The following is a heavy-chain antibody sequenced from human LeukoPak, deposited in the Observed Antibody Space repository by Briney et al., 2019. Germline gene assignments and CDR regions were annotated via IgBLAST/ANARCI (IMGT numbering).Heavy chain of an antibody. Sequence: GGSLRLSCAASGFTFNTYDMHWVRQATGKGLEWVSAIGTAGDSFYPDSVKGRFTMSRANAKNSVYLQMNSLRAEDTAVYYCVRGCMFSEWKTYFDPWGQGTLVTVSS. V-gene: IGHV3-13*01. CDR2: IGTAGDS. CDR1: GFTFNTYD. D-gene: IGHD2-8*01. CDR3: VRGCMFSEWKTYFDP. J-gene: IGHJ5*02.